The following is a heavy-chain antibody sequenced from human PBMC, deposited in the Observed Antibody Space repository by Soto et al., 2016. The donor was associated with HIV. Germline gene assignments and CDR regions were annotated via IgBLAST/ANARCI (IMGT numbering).Heavy chain of an antibody. CDR3: SKQINCGGDCPLDY. CDR2: IKSKVDGETT. CDR1: GLTFSNAW. J-gene: IGHJ4*02. V-gene: IGHV3-15*05. D-gene: IGHD2-21*01. Sequence: EVQLVESGGGLVKPGGSLRLSCVVSGLTFSNAWMHWVRQVPGEGLEWVGHIKSKVDGETTDYAVPLKGRFTISRDDSKNTLYLQMKSLQIEDTAVYYCSKQINCGGDCPLDYWGQGTLVTVSS.